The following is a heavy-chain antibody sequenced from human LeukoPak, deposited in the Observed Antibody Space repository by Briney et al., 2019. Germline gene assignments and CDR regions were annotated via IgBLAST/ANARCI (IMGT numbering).Heavy chain of an antibody. J-gene: IGHJ4*02. CDR2: IIPIFSTA. CDR3: ASPGGGGTYYLYDY. D-gene: IGHD1-26*01. V-gene: IGHV1-69*01. CDR1: GGTFSNYA. Sequence: SVKVSCKASGGTFSNYAISWVRQAPGQGLEWMGGIIPIFSTANYAQKFQGRVTITADESTSTVYMELSSLISEDTAVYYCASPGGGGTYYLYDYWGQGTLVTVSS.